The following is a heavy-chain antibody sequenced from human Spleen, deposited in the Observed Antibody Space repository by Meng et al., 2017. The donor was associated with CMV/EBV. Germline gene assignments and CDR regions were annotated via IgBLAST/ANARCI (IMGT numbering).Heavy chain of an antibody. Sequence: QVQLQQWGAGLLKPSETLSPTCAVYGGSFSGYYWSWIRQPPGKGLEWIGEINHSGSTNYNPSLKSRVTISVDTSKNQFSLKLSSVTAADTAVYYCARGNSGREWFDPWGQGTLVTVSS. V-gene: IGHV4-34*01. CDR1: GGSFSGYY. D-gene: IGHD6-19*01. CDR3: ARGNSGREWFDP. CDR2: INHSGST. J-gene: IGHJ5*02.